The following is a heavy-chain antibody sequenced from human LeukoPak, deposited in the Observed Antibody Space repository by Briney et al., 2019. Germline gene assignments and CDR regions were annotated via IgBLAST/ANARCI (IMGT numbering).Heavy chain of an antibody. V-gene: IGHV3-74*01. CDR1: GFTFSSYE. D-gene: IGHD3-22*01. CDR2: ISKDGSTS. CDR3: AKDYYLAIVDQ. J-gene: IGHJ5*02. Sequence: GGSLRLSCAASGFTFSSYEMNWVRQAPGKGLVWVSVISKDGSTSIYADSVRGRLTISRDNAKNTLYLQMNSLRVEDTAVYYCAKDYYLAIVDQWGQGTRVTVSS.